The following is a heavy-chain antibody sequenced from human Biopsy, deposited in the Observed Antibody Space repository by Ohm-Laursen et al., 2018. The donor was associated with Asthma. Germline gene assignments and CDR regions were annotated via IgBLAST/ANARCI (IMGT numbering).Heavy chain of an antibody. J-gene: IGHJ6*02. Sequence: SLRLSCTASGFSFSNFGMHWVRQAPGKGLEWVAVISFDGTNKYYADSVKGRLTISRDNSKNTLDLQMNSLSAEDSAVYYCARVDGVVEPATRMGGMDVWGQGTTVTVSS. CDR1: GFSFSNFG. V-gene: IGHV3-30*03. CDR2: ISFDGTNK. CDR3: ARVDGVVEPATRMGGMDV. D-gene: IGHD2-15*01.